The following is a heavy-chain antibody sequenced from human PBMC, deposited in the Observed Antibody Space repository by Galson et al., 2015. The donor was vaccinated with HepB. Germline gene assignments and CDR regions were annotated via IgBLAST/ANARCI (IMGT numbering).Heavy chain of an antibody. D-gene: IGHD3-22*01. V-gene: IGHV4-34*01. J-gene: IGHJ3*02. Sequence: TLSLTCAVYGGSFSGYYWSWIRQPPGKGLEWIGEINHGGSTNYNPSLTSRVTMSVGTSKIQFSLKLSSVTAADTAVYFCARRYYYDSSGYYYSGRLSAFDIWGQGTMVTVSS. CDR2: INHGGST. CDR1: GGSFSGYY. CDR3: ARRYYYDSSGYYYSGRLSAFDI.